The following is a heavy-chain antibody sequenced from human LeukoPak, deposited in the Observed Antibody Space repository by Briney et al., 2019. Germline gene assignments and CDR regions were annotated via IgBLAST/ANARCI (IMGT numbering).Heavy chain of an antibody. Sequence: SETLSLTCTVSGVSISSYYWSWIRQPPGKGLEWIGHMYYSGSTNYNPSLKSRVTISVDTSKNQFSLKVNSLTTADTAVYYCAREGRGQQLTPIDYWGPGALVTVSS. J-gene: IGHJ4*02. D-gene: IGHD6-13*01. CDR3: AREGRGQQLTPIDY. CDR2: MYYSGST. V-gene: IGHV4-59*12. CDR1: GVSISSYY.